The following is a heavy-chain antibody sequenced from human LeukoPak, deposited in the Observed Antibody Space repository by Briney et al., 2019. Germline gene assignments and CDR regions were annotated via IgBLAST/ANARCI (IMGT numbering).Heavy chain of an antibody. J-gene: IGHJ4*02. Sequence: GGSLRLSCAASGFTFSSYAMSWVRQAPGKGLEWVSSISGSGGSTYYADPVKGRFTISRDNSKNTLYLQMNSLRAEDTAVYYCASQGSIVGAIELFDYWGQGTLVTVSS. CDR1: GFTFSSYA. V-gene: IGHV3-23*01. D-gene: IGHD1-26*01. CDR2: ISGSGGST. CDR3: ASQGSIVGAIELFDY.